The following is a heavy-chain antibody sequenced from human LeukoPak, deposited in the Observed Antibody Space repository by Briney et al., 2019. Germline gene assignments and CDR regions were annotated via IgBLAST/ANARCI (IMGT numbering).Heavy chain of an antibody. CDR1: GGSISPYY. CDR3: ARAFYPGYYSYMAV. J-gene: IGHJ6*03. Sequence: SETLSLTCTVSGGSISPYYWSWIRQPPGKGLEWIGYIYYSGSTNYNPSLKSRVTISVDTSKNQFSLKLSSVTAADTAVYYCARAFYPGYYSYMAVWGKGTTVTVSS. CDR2: IYYSGST. V-gene: IGHV4-59*01. D-gene: IGHD3-3*02.